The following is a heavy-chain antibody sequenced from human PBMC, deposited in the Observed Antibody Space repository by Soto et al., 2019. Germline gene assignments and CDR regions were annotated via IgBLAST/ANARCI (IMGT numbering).Heavy chain of an antibody. CDR3: ARDIGFDYVN. CDR2: IKGDGSEI. J-gene: IGHJ4*02. V-gene: IGHV3-7*01. CDR1: EFNVMSYW. Sequence: LRLSCAVSEFNVMSYWMSWVRQAPGKGLEWVASIKGDGSEIYYLQSVRGRFTISRDSAGNALHLAMNYLSAEDTGVYFCARDIGFDYVNWGQGTLVTVSS. D-gene: IGHD3-16*01.